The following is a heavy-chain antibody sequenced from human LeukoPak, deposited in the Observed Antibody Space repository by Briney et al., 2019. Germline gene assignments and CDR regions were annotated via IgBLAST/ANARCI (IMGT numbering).Heavy chain of an antibody. D-gene: IGHD2-8*01. CDR3: ARSAGHCANGVCYSYNWYDP. Sequence: GESLKISCKGSGHSFTNSWIAWVRQKPGKGLVWMGIIYPDDSDTRYNPSFQGQVTISADKSISTAYLQWNSLKASDTAMYYCARSAGHCANGVCYSYNWYDPWGQGTLVTVSS. CDR2: IYPDDSDT. V-gene: IGHV5-51*01. J-gene: IGHJ5*02. CDR1: GHSFTNSW.